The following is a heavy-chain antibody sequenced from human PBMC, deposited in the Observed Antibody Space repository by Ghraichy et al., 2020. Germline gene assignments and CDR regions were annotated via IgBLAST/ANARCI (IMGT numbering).Heavy chain of an antibody. CDR2: IYPGDSDT. CDR3: ASAWGTRDFDI. V-gene: IGHV5-51*01. Sequence: GESLNISCKGSGYSFTSYWIGWVRQMPGKGLEWMGIIYPGDSDTRYSPSFQVRVTISADKSISTAYLQWSSLKASDTAIYYCASAWGTRDFDIWGQGTMVTVSS. D-gene: IGHD3-16*01. J-gene: IGHJ3*02. CDR1: GYSFTSYW.